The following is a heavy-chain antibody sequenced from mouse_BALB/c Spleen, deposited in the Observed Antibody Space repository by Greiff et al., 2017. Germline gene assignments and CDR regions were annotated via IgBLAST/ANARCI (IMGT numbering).Heavy chain of an antibody. D-gene: IGHD2-1*01. Sequence: EVQLVESGGGLVKPGGSLKLSCAASGFTFSSFAMSWVRQSPEKRLEWVAEISSGGSYTYYPDTVTGRFTISRDNAKNTLYLEMSSLRSEDTAMYYCARGGNYPMDYWGQGTSVTVSS. CDR2: ISSGGSYT. V-gene: IGHV5-9-4*01. CDR3: ARGGNYPMDY. J-gene: IGHJ4*01. CDR1: GFTFSSFA.